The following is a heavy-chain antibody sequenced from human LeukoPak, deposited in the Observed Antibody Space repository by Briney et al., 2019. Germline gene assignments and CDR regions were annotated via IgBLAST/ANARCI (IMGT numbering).Heavy chain of an antibody. Sequence: GGSLRLSCAASGFTFSSYAMSWVRQAPGKGLEWVSAISGSGGSTYYADSVKGRFTISRDNSKNTLYLQMNSLRAEDTAVYYCAKCEPPSYSSSWYREFDCWGQGTLVTVSS. CDR1: GFTFSSYA. V-gene: IGHV3-23*01. CDR2: ISGSGGST. CDR3: AKCEPPSYSSSWYREFDC. D-gene: IGHD6-13*01. J-gene: IGHJ4*02.